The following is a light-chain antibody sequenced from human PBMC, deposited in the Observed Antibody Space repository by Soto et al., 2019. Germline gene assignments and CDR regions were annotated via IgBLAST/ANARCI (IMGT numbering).Light chain of an antibody. CDR2: EVS. V-gene: IGLV2-14*01. J-gene: IGLJ2*01. CDR1: SGDVGGYYY. CDR3: CSYAGSYTLVV. Sequence: QSVLTQPASVSGSPGQSITISCTGTSGDVGGYYYVSWYQQLPGKAPKLMISEVSNRPSGVSNRFSGSKSGNTASLTISGLQAEDEADYYCCSYAGSYTLVVFGGGTKLTVL.